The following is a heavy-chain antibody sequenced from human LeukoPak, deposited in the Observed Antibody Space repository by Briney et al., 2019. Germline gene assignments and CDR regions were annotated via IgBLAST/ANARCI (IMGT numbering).Heavy chain of an antibody. V-gene: IGHV3-48*03. CDR1: GFTLSSYE. CDR3: AREFRGPSSGWHRGYWYFDL. Sequence: AGGSLRLSCAASGFTLSSYEMNWVRQAPGKGLEWVSYISSSGSTIYYADSVKGRFTISRDNAKNSLYLQMNSLRAEDTAVYYCAREFRGPSSGWHRGYWYFDLWGRGTLVTVSS. CDR2: ISSSGSTI. J-gene: IGHJ2*01. D-gene: IGHD6-19*01.